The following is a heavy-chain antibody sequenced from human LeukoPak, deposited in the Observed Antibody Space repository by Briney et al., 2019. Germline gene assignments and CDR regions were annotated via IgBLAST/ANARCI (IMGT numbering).Heavy chain of an antibody. CDR1: GFTFSSYA. Sequence: GGSLRLSCAASGFTFSSYAMHWVRQAPGKGLEWVAVISYDGSNKYYADSVKGRFTISRDNSKNTLYLQMNSLRAEDTAVYYCARDRGYDYVWGSYRYTPPDYWGQGTLVTVSS. CDR2: ISYDGSNK. V-gene: IGHV3-30-3*01. CDR3: ARDRGYDYVWGSYRYTPPDY. J-gene: IGHJ4*02. D-gene: IGHD3-16*02.